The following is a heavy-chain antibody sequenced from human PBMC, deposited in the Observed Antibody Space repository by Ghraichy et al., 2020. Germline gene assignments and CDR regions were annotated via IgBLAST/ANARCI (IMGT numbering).Heavy chain of an antibody. J-gene: IGHJ4*02. CDR2: IYYDGTT. CDR1: GGSLSSYY. Sequence: SQTLSLTCTVSGGSLSSYYWSWIRQPPGKGLEWIGYIYYDGTTNYNPSLKSRVTISVDTSKKQFSLKLSSVTAADTAVYYCAKLSGTSALGYWGQGTLVSVSS. V-gene: IGHV4-59*01. D-gene: IGHD1-1*01. CDR3: AKLSGTSALGY.